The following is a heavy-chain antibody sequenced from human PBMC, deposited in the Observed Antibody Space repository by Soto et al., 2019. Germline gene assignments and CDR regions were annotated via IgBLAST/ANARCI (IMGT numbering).Heavy chain of an antibody. V-gene: IGHV3-21*01. J-gene: IGHJ4*02. CDR2: ISSSSSYI. CDR3: ARDRRNHFDY. D-gene: IGHD1-1*01. CDR1: GFTFSSYS. Sequence: PGGSLRLSCAASGFTFSSYSMNWVRQAPGKGLEWVSSISSSSSYIYYADSVKGRFTISRDNAKNSLYLQMNGLRAEDTAVYYCARDRRNHFDYWGQGTLVTVSS.